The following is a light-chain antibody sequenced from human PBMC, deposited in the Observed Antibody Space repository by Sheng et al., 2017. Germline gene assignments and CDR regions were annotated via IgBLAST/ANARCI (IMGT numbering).Light chain of an antibody. V-gene: IGKV3-20*01. CDR1: QSVSSN. Sequence: EIVMTQSPATLSLSPGERATLSCRASQSVSSNVAWFQLKPGRSPRLLINRASNRAPGIPDRFSGSGSGTDFTLTIDRLEPEDFAVYYCQQYLTAPRITFGQGTRLEIK. CDR3: QQYLTAPRIT. J-gene: IGKJ5*01. CDR2: RAS.